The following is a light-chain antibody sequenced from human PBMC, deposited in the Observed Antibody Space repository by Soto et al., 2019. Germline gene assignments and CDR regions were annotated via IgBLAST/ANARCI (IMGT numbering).Light chain of an antibody. CDR3: RSYTSSNAYV. V-gene: IGLV2-14*01. CDR1: SSDVGGYNY. J-gene: IGLJ1*01. CDR2: EVT. Sequence: QSVLTQPASVSGSPGQSITISCTGTSSDVGGYNYVSWYQLHPGKAPKLILYEVTNRPSGVSDRFSGSKSGNTASLTISGLQAEDEADYYCRSYTSSNAYVFGTGPK.